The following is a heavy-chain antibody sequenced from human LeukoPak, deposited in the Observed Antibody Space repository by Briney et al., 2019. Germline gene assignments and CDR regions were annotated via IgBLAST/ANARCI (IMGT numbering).Heavy chain of an antibody. CDR3: VRVLAAAGTEAFDY. CDR2: ISNAGSNK. CDR1: GFTFSRYG. Sequence: GGSLRLSCAASGFTFSRYGMHWIRQTPGKGLEWVALISNAGSNKYYADSVEGRFTISRDNSTNTMSLKMNSLKPEDTGVYFCVRVLAAAGTEAFDYWGQGVLVTVSS. V-gene: IGHV3-30*03. J-gene: IGHJ4*02. D-gene: IGHD6-13*01.